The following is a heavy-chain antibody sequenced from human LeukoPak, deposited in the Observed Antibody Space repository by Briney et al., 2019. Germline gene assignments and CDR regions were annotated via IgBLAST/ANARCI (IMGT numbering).Heavy chain of an antibody. Sequence: GVSLRLSCAASGFTFSSYEMNWVRQAPGKGLEWVSYISSSGRTIYYADSVKGRFTISRDNAKNSLYLQMNSLRAEDTAVYYCARGRLRYCSSTSCYPTEYFQHWGQGTLVTVSS. V-gene: IGHV3-48*03. CDR2: ISSSGRTI. CDR1: GFTFSSYE. J-gene: IGHJ1*01. CDR3: ARGRLRYCSSTSCYPTEYFQH. D-gene: IGHD2-2*01.